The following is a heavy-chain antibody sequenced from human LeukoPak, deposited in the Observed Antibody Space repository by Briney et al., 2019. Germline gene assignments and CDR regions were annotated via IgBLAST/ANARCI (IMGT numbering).Heavy chain of an antibody. V-gene: IGHV3-20*04. Sequence: PGGSLRLSCAASGFTFDDYGMSWVRQAPGKGLEWVSGINWNGGSTGYADSVKGRFTISRDNAKNSLYLQMNSLRAEDTAWYYCGRGVGVLVCSGGSCYYRDVGGKGTTVTVSS. D-gene: IGHD2-15*01. J-gene: IGHJ6*03. CDR3: GRGVGVLVCSGGSCYYRDV. CDR2: INWNGGST. CDR1: GFTFDDYG.